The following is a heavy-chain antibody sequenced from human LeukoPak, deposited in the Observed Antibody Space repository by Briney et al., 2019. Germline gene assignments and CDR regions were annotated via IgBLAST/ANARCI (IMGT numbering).Heavy chain of an antibody. D-gene: IGHD3-16*01. V-gene: IGHV3-74*01. CDR3: ARGGSYGDY. Sequence: GGSLRLSCAASGFTFSRYWMHWVRQVPGKGLGWVSRVNPDGSSTTYAESVKGRVTTSRDNAKNTLYLQMNRLRVEDTAVYFCARGGSYGDYWGQGILVTVSS. CDR1: GFTFSRYW. CDR2: VNPDGSST. J-gene: IGHJ4*02.